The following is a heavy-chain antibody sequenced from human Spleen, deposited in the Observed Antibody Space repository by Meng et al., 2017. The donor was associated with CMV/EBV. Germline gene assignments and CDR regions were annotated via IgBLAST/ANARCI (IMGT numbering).Heavy chain of an antibody. CDR1: GFTFRRHA. V-gene: IGHV3-23*03. D-gene: IGHD5-24*01. CDR2: IYTASNGA. Sequence: GESLKISCVTSGFTFRRHAMGWVRQAPGKGLEWVSVIYTASNGARHADSVKGRFTTSRDNAKNALYLQMDSLRAEDTAIYYCARFREGYNYRDVFDMWGPGTVVTVSS. CDR3: ARFREGYNYRDVFDM. J-gene: IGHJ3*02.